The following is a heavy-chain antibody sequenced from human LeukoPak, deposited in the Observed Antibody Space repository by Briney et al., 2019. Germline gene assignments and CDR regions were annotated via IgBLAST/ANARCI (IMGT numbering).Heavy chain of an antibody. CDR2: IYYSGST. CDR1: GGSISSGGYY. D-gene: IGHD4-17*01. Sequence: ASQTLSLTCTVSGGSISSGGYYWSWIRQHPGKGLEWIGYIYYSGSTYYNPSLKSRVTISVDTSKNQFSLKLSSVTAADTAVYCCARGPHDYGDLYYFDYWGQGTLVTVSS. CDR3: ARGPHDYGDLYYFDY. V-gene: IGHV4-31*03. J-gene: IGHJ4*02.